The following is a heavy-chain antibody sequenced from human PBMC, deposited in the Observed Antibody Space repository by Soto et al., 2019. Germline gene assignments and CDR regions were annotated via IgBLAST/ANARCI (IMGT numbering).Heavy chain of an antibody. V-gene: IGHV3-21*01. CDR2: ISSSSSYI. CDR3: ARGLYYYDSRGYYGN. J-gene: IGHJ4*02. Sequence: PGGSLRLSCVASGFSFSGSAMHWVRQASGKGLEWVSSISSSSSYIYYADSVKGRFTISRDNAKNSLYLQMNSLRAEDTAVYYCARGLYYYDSRGYYGNWGQGTLVTVSS. CDR1: GFSFSGSA. D-gene: IGHD3-22*01.